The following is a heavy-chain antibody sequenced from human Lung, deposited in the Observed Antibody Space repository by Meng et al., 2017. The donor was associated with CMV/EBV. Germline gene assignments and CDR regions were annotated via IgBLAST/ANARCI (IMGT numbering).Heavy chain of an antibody. CDR2: INPNRGGT. Sequence: SVXVSXXASGYTFTGYYMHWVRQAPGQGLEWMGWINPNRGGTNYAQEFQGRVTMTRDTSISTAYMEQSRLRSDDTAVYYCARVVGYQTLSDDRGYYYGMDVWGQGTXVTVSS. J-gene: IGHJ6*02. CDR3: ARVVGYQTLSDDRGYYYGMDV. D-gene: IGHD2-2*01. V-gene: IGHV1-2*02. CDR1: GYTFTGYY.